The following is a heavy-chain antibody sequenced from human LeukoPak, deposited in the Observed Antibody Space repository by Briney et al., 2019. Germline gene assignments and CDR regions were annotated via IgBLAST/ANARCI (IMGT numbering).Heavy chain of an antibody. CDR3: ARDGIAARRGANYYGMDV. J-gene: IGHJ6*02. CDR2: INPSGGST. Sequence: ASVKVSCKASGYTFTNYYIHWVRQAPGQGLEWMGIINPSGGSTNYAQKFQGRVTMTRDTSTSTVYMELSSLRSEDTAVYYCARDGIAARRGANYYGMDVWGQGTTVTVPS. V-gene: IGHV1-46*01. D-gene: IGHD6-6*01. CDR1: GYTFTNYY.